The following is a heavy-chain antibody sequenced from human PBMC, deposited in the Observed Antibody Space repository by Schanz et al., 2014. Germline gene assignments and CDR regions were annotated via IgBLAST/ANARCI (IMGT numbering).Heavy chain of an antibody. V-gene: IGHV3-7*03. Sequence: DVQLVESGGGLVQPGGSLRLSCAASGFTFTGHWMSWVRQAPGKGLEWVANMNQDGSVKNYVDSVKGRFTISRDNAKNSLYLQMNSLKTEDTAVYFCATTSYNFDYWGRGSLVTVSS. CDR3: ATTSYNFDY. D-gene: IGHD1-26*01. CDR2: MNQDGSVK. J-gene: IGHJ4*02. CDR1: GFTFTGHW.